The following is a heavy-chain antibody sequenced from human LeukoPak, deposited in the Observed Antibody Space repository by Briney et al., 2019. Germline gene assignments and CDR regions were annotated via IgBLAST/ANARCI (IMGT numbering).Heavy chain of an antibody. V-gene: IGHV7-4-1*02. CDR3: ARGGELWFGEFLFGDY. CDR2: INTNTGNP. Sequence: ASVKVSCKASGYTFTSYGISWVRQAPGQGLEWMGWINTNTGNPTYAQGFTGRFVFSLDTSVSTAYLQISSLKAEDTAVYYCARGGELWFGEFLFGDYWGQGTLVTVSS. CDR1: GYTFTSYG. J-gene: IGHJ4*02. D-gene: IGHD3-10*01.